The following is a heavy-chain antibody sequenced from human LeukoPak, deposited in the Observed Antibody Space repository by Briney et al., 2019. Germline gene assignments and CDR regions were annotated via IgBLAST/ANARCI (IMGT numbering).Heavy chain of an antibody. Sequence: GESLKISCKGSGYSFSNYWIGWVRQMPGKGLEWMGIIYRGDSNTRYSPSFQGQVTISADKSISTAYLQWTSLKASDTAIYYCARQPLVRDCGGDCEFDYWGQGTRVSVSS. CDR3: ARQPLVRDCGGDCEFDY. D-gene: IGHD2-21*02. CDR2: IYRGDSNT. V-gene: IGHV5-51*01. J-gene: IGHJ4*02. CDR1: GYSFSNYW.